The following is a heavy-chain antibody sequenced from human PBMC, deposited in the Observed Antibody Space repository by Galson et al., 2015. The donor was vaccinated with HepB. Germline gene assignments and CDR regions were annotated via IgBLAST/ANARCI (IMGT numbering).Heavy chain of an antibody. V-gene: IGHV1-18*01. D-gene: IGHD3-22*01. J-gene: IGHJ6*03. CDR1: GYTFSNYG. CDR3: ARAGLDYDSSGYHFVSYYMDV. Sequence: SVKVSCKASGYTFSNYGISWVRQAPGQGLEWMGWISGYNGNTYYAQKLQGRVTMTTDTSTNTAYLELGSLTSDDTAVYYCARAGLDYDSSGYHFVSYYMDVWGKGTTVIVSS. CDR2: ISGYNGNT.